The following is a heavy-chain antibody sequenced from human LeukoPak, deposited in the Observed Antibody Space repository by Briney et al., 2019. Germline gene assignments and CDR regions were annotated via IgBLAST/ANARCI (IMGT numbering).Heavy chain of an antibody. CDR2: INHSGST. CDR1: GGSFSGYY. J-gene: IGHJ4*02. Sequence: PSETLSLTCAVYGGSFSGYYWSWIRQPPGKGLEWIGEINHSGSTNYNPSLKSRVTISVDTSKNQFSLKLSSVTAADTAVYYCARRAGRLGELSRDYWGQGTLVTVSS. CDR3: ARRAGRLGELSRDY. D-gene: IGHD3-16*02. V-gene: IGHV4-34*01.